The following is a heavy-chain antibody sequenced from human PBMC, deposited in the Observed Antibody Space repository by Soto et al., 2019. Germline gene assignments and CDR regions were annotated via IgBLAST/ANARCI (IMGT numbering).Heavy chain of an antibody. CDR1: GIPVSSNY. V-gene: IGHV3-53*04. J-gene: IGHJ6*02. CDR3: ARDGPYYYASRMDV. Sequence: EVQLVESGGGLVQPGGSLRLSCAASGIPVSSNYMTWARQAPGKGLEWVSVLHSGGDTYYANSVKGRSTISRHDSTNTLFPQIHSLTPEDTAVYSCARDGPYYYASRMDVWGQGTTVTVSS. D-gene: IGHD3-10*01. CDR2: LHSGGDT.